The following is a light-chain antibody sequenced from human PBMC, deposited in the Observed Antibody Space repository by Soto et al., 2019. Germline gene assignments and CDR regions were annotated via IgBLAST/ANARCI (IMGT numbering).Light chain of an antibody. CDR1: QSIRSW. CDR2: KAS. V-gene: IGKV1-5*03. J-gene: IGKJ2*01. Sequence: DIQMTQSPSTLSASVGDRVTITCRASQSIRSWLAWYQQKSGKAPKVLIYKASSLESGVPSRFSGSGSGTEFTLTISSLQPDDFATYHCQQYISYLYTFGQGTKLEIK. CDR3: QQYISYLYT.